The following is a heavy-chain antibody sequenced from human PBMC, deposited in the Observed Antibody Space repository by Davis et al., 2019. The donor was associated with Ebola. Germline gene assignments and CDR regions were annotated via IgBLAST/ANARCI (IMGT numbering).Heavy chain of an antibody. Sequence: ASVKVSCKASGYTFTSYAMHWVRQAPGQRLEWMGWINAGNGNTKYSQKFQGRVTITRDTSASTAYMELSSLRSEDTAVYYCARFSLYSSDWGYWGQGTLVTVSS. CDR2: INAGNGNT. J-gene: IGHJ4*02. D-gene: IGHD6-19*01. CDR3: ARFSLYSSDWGY. V-gene: IGHV1-3*01. CDR1: GYTFTSYA.